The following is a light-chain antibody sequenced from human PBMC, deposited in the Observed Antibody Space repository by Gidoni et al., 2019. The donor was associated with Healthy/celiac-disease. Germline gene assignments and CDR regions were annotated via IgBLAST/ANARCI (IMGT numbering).Light chain of an antibody. CDR1: SSNIGNNY. J-gene: IGLJ2*01. V-gene: IGLV1-51*01. CDR2: DNN. Sequence: QSVLTQPPSVSAAPGQKVTISCSGSSSNIGNNYVSWYQQLPGTAPKLLIYDNNKRPSGIPDRCSGSKSGTSATLDEADYYCGTWDSSLSAVVFGGGTKLTVL. CDR3: GTWDSSLSAVV.